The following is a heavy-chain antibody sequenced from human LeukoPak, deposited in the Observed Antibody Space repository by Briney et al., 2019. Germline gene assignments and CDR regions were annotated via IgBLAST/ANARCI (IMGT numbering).Heavy chain of an antibody. V-gene: IGHV4-34*01. CDR2: INHSGST. CDR1: GGSFSGYY. J-gene: IGHJ4*02. Sequence: SETLSLTCAVYGGSFSGYYWSWIRQPPGKGLEWIGEINHSGSTNYNPSLKSRVTISVDTSKNQFSLKLSSVTAADTAVYYCARQGSDYWGQGTLVTVSS. CDR3: ARQGSDY.